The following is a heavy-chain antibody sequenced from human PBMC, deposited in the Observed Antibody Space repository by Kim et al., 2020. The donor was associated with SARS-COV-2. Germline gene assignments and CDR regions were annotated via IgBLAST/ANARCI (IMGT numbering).Heavy chain of an antibody. Sequence: GGSLRLSCAASGFTFSSYSMNWVRQAPGKGLEWVSSISSSSSYIYYADSVKGRFTISRDNAKNSLYLQMNSLRAEDTAVYYCARDLGYSYGLNYGMDAWGQGTTVTVSS. J-gene: IGHJ6*02. V-gene: IGHV3-21*01. CDR3: ARDLGYSYGLNYGMDA. CDR1: GFTFSSYS. D-gene: IGHD5-18*01. CDR2: ISSSSSYI.